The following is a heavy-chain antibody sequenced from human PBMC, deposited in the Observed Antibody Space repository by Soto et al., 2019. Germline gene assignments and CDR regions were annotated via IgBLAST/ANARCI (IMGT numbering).Heavy chain of an antibody. Sequence: SETLSLTCTVSGGSVSSGSYYWSWIRQPPGKGLEWIGYIYHSGSTYYNPSLKSRVTISVDRSKNQSSLKLSSVTAADTAVYYCARSFNSGSYYFDWFDPWGQGTLVTVSS. J-gene: IGHJ5*02. CDR2: IYHSGST. V-gene: IGHV4-30-2*01. CDR1: GGSVSSGSYY. D-gene: IGHD3-10*01. CDR3: ARSFNSGSYYFDWFDP.